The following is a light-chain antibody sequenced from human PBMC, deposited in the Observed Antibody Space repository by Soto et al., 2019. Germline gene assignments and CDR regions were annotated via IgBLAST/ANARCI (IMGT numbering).Light chain of an antibody. CDR3: QQYNNWPPVT. CDR1: QSVSRH. CDR2: DAS. J-gene: IGKJ3*01. V-gene: IGKV3-11*01. Sequence: EIVLTQSPATLSLSPGERATLSCRASQSVSRHLAWYQQKPGQAPRLLIYDASNRATGIPARFSGSGSGTDFTLTISSLQSEDFAVYFCQQYNNWPPVTFGPGTKVDIK.